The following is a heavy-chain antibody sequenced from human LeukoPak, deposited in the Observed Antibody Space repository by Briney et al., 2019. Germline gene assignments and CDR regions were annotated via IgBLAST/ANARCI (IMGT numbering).Heavy chain of an antibody. Sequence: PGVSLRRSCAASGFTFSSYWMNRARQAPGKGLEWVASINHNGNVNYYVDSVKGRFTISRDNAKNSLYLQMSNLRAEDTAVYFCARGGGLDVWGQGATVTVSS. CDR1: GFTFSSYW. CDR3: ARGGGLDV. V-gene: IGHV3-7*03. D-gene: IGHD3-16*01. J-gene: IGHJ6*02. CDR2: INHNGNVN.